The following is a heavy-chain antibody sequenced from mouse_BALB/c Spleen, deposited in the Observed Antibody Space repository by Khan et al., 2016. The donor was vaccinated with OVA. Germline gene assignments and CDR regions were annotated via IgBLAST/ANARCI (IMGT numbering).Heavy chain of an antibody. CDR2: INPSTDYA. CDR1: GYIFTTYT. V-gene: IGHV1-4*01. D-gene: IGHD2-14*01. Sequence: QVQLQQSGAELARPGASVKMSCKASGYIFTTYTMHWVKQRPGQGLEWMGYINPSTDYANYNQKLKEKASLTADKSSSKAYMKLRSLTAEESAFSYFASYFMYPASFSYLGHLALFTFSA. J-gene: IGHJ3*01. CDR3: ASYFMYPASFSY.